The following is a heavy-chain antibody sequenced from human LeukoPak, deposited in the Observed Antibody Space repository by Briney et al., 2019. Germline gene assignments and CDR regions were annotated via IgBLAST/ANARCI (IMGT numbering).Heavy chain of an antibody. Sequence: GGSLRLSCAASGFTLSNHWMTWVRQAPGKGLEWVSSISSSSSYIYYADSVKGRFTISRDNAKNSLYLQMNSLRAEDTAVYYCARVRADYGSGSSFDYWGQGTLVTVSS. D-gene: IGHD3-10*01. V-gene: IGHV3-21*01. CDR1: GFTLSNHW. CDR3: ARVRADYGSGSSFDY. CDR2: ISSSSSYI. J-gene: IGHJ4*02.